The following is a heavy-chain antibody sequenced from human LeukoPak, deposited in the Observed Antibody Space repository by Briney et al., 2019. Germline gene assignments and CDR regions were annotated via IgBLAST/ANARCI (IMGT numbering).Heavy chain of an antibody. D-gene: IGHD1-26*01. J-gene: IGHJ5*02. CDR2: VSGSGGGT. V-gene: IGHV3-23*01. CDR3: AKGAGAGQFDWFDP. CDR1: GFTFRNYA. Sequence: GGSLRLSCAASGFTFRNYAMMWVRQAPGKGPERVSTVSGSGGGTYYADSVKGRFTISRDNSKNTLYLQMNSLRGEDTAVYYCAKGAGAGQFDWFDPWGQGTLVTVSS.